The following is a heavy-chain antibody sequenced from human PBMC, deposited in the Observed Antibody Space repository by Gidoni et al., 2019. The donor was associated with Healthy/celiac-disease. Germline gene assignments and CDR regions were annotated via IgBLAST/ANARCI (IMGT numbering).Heavy chain of an antibody. CDR2: ICYSGST. CDR3: ARVVYNSSGDPTYLDY. J-gene: IGHJ4*02. D-gene: IGHD3-22*01. V-gene: IGHV4-59*01. Sequence: QVQLQESGPGLVKPSETLFPTCTVPGGSISSYYWSWIRQPPGKGLEWIGYICYSGSTNYNPYLKSRVTISVDTSKNQFSLKLSSVTAADTAVYYCARVVYNSSGDPTYLDYWGQGTLVTVSS. CDR1: GGSISSYY.